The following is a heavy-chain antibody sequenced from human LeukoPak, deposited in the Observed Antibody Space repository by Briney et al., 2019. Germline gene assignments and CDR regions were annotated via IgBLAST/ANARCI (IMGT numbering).Heavy chain of an antibody. Sequence: SETLSLTCAVYGGSFSGYYWSWLRQPPGKGVEWIGEINHSGSTNYNPSLKSLKSRVTISVDTPNNQFSLNLSSVTAADTAVYYCARTDYRAWGQGTLVTVSS. J-gene: IGHJ5*02. D-gene: IGHD4-11*01. CDR3: ARTDYRA. CDR1: GGSFSGYY. CDR2: INHSGST. V-gene: IGHV4-34*01.